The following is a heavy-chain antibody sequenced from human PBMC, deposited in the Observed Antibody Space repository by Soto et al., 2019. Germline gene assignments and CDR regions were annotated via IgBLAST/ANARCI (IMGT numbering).Heavy chain of an antibody. J-gene: IGHJ4*02. D-gene: IGHD6-19*01. Sequence: QVQLVESGGGVVQPGTSLRLSCEASGFAFNKFGMHWVRQAPGKGLEWVAFISYDGSYQYYADSVQGRLTITRDNSMNTLNMQLNSLRREDKAVYYCAKCGEVAGVLGDHCGQGTLVTVSS. CDR2: ISYDGSYQ. CDR1: GFAFNKFG. CDR3: AKCGEVAGVLGDH. V-gene: IGHV3-30*18.